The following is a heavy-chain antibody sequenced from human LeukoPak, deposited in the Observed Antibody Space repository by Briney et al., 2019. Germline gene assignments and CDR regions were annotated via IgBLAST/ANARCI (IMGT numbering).Heavy chain of an antibody. CDR1: GFTFSSYW. CDR3: ARAPYSYGSLCFDY. D-gene: IGHD5-18*01. V-gene: IGHV3-7*01. J-gene: IGHJ4*02. CDR2: IKQDGSEK. Sequence: PGGSLRLSCAASGFTFSSYWMSWVRQAPGKGLEWVANIKQDGSEKYYVDSVKGRFTISRDNAKNSLYLQMNSLRAEDTAVYYCARAPYSYGSLCFDYWGQGTLVTVSS.